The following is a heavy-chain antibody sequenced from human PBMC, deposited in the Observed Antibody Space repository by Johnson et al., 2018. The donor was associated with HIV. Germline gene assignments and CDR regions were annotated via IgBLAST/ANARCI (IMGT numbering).Heavy chain of an antibody. D-gene: IGHD5-24*01. CDR1: GFTFSSYG. Sequence: QLVESGGGVVQPGRSLRLSCAASGFTFSSYGMHWVRQAPGKGLEWVAVISYDGSNKYYADSVKGRFTISRDNSKNTLYLQMNSLRAEDTAVYYCAKDRRDGYNYGGGAFDIWGQGTMVTVSS. V-gene: IGHV3-30*18. J-gene: IGHJ3*02. CDR2: ISYDGSNK. CDR3: AKDRRDGYNYGGGAFDI.